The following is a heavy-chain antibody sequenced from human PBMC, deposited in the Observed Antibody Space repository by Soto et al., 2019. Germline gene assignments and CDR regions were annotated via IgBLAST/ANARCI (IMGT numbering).Heavy chain of an antibody. Sequence: GGSLRLSCVASGFTFSSFEMSWVRQAPGKGLEWVSFISSSGSTTYYADSVKGRFTISRDNAKNSLYLQMNSLRAEDTAVYYCARDLNGDYFFDYWGQGTLVTVSS. CDR1: GFTFSSFE. CDR2: ISSSGSTT. D-gene: IGHD4-17*01. CDR3: ARDLNGDYFFDY. V-gene: IGHV3-48*03. J-gene: IGHJ4*02.